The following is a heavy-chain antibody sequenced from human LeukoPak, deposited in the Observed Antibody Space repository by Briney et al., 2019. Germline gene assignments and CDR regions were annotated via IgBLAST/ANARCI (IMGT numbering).Heavy chain of an antibody. V-gene: IGHV3-74*01. Sequence: GGSPRLSCAASGFIVSGNYKNWVRQAPGKGLEWVSRISPTGSTTSYADSVKGRFTISRDNAKNSLYLQMNSLRAEDTAIYYCTRVGYIDEGIDYWGQGTLVTVSS. CDR1: GFIVSGNY. CDR2: ISPTGSTT. D-gene: IGHD5-24*01. J-gene: IGHJ4*02. CDR3: TRVGYIDEGIDY.